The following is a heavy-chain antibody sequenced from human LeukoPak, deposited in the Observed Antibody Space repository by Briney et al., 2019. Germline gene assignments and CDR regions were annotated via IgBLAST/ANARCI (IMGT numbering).Heavy chain of an antibody. CDR1: GGSISSNSYY. Sequence: PSETLSLTCTVSGGSISSNSYYWSWIRQPPGKGLEWIGYIYYSGSTNYNPSLKSRVTISVDTSKNQFSLKLSSVTAADTAVYYCARFASSSWRLDYYYYGMDVWGQGTTVTVSS. J-gene: IGHJ6*02. CDR2: IYYSGST. V-gene: IGHV4-61*01. D-gene: IGHD6-13*01. CDR3: ARFASSSWRLDYYYYGMDV.